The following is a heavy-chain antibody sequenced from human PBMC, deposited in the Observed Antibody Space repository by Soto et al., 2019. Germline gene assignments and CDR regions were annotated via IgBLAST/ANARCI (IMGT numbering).Heavy chain of an antibody. J-gene: IGHJ4*02. CDR2: ISSSSSYI. CDR3: ARVWLGRGYYFDY. D-gene: IGHD5-12*01. Sequence: EVQLVESGGGMVKPGGSLRLSCAASGFTFSSYSMNWVRQAPGKGLEWVSSISSSSSYIYYADSVKGRFTISRDNAKNSLYLQMNSLRAEDTAVYYCARVWLGRGYYFDYWGQGTLVTVSS. V-gene: IGHV3-21*01. CDR1: GFTFSSYS.